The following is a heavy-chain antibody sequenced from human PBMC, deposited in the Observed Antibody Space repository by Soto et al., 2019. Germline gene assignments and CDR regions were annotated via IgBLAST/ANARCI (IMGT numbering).Heavy chain of an antibody. CDR2: ISAYNGNT. CDR1: GYTFTSYG. CDR3: ARGSRYCISTSCYYYGMDV. V-gene: IGHV1-18*01. J-gene: IGHJ6*02. D-gene: IGHD2-2*01. Sequence: SVKVFCKASGYTFTSYGISWVRQAPGQGLEWMGWISAYNGNTNYAQKLQGRVTMTTDTSTSTTYMELRSLRSDDTAVYYCARGSRYCISTSCYYYGMDVWGQGTMVTVSS.